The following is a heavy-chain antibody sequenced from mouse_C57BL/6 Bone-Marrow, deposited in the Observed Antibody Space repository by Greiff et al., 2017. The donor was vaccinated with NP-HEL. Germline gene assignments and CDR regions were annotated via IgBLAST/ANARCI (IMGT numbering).Heavy chain of an antibody. V-gene: IGHV1-50*01. CDR2: IAHSDSYT. CDR3: ATTVSYYAMDY. D-gene: IGHD4-1*02. CDR1: GYTFTSYW. J-gene: IGHJ4*01. Sequence: VQLQHPGAELVKPGASVKLSCKASGYTFTSYWMQWVKQRPGQGLEWIGEIAHSDSYTNYNQKFKGKATLTVDTSTSTAYMQLSSLTSEDSAVYYCATTVSYYAMDYWGQGTSVTVSS.